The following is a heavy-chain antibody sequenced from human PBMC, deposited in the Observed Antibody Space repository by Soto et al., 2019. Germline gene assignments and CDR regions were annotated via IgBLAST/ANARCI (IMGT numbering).Heavy chain of an antibody. CDR3: AKDFNGIAVNLFDI. Sequence: EVQLVESGGGLVQPGRYLRLSCAASGFTFDDYAMHWVRQAPGKGLEWVSGISWNSGSIGYADSVKGRFTISRDNAKNSLYLQMNSLRAEDTALYYCAKDFNGIAVNLFDIWGQGTMVTVSS. D-gene: IGHD6-19*01. CDR2: ISWNSGSI. V-gene: IGHV3-9*01. J-gene: IGHJ3*02. CDR1: GFTFDDYA.